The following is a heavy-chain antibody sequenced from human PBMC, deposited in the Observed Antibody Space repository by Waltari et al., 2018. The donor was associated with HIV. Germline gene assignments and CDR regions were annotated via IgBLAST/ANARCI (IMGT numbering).Heavy chain of an antibody. V-gene: IGHV3-7*01. CDR2: IKQDGSEK. CDR3: ARDSGYSYGYWYFDL. Sequence: EVQLVESGGGLVQPGGSLRLSCAASGFTFSSYCMSWVRQAPGKGLEWVANIKQDGSEKYYVDSVKGRFTISRDNAKNSLYLQMNSLRAEDTAVYYCARDSGYSYGYWYFDLWGRGTLVTVSS. D-gene: IGHD5-18*01. J-gene: IGHJ2*01. CDR1: GFTFSSYC.